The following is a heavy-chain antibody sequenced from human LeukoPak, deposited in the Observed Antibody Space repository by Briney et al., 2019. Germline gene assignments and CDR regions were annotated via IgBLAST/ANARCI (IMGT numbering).Heavy chain of an antibody. CDR3: ARDPEYSTSSVDY. J-gene: IGHJ4*02. V-gene: IGHV3-33*08. CDR2: IWFDGTNK. CDR1: EFTFSSYS. Sequence: PGGSLRLSCAASEFTFSSYSMNWVRQAPGKGLEWVAVIWFDGTNKYYADSVKGRFTISRDNAKNTLYLQMNSLRAEDTAVYYCARDPEYSTSSVDYWGQGTLVTVPS. D-gene: IGHD6-6*01.